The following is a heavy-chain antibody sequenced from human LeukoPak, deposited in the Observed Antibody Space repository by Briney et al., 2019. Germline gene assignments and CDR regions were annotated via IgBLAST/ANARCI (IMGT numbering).Heavy chain of an antibody. Sequence: SETLSLTCAVYGGSFSGYYWSWIRQPPGKGLEWIGEINHSGSTNYNPSLKSRVTISVDTSKNQFSLELSSVTAADTAVYYCHSGSYYNGVDYWGQGTLVTVSS. CDR1: GGSFSGYY. D-gene: IGHD3-10*01. CDR3: HSGSYYNGVDY. J-gene: IGHJ4*02. V-gene: IGHV4-34*01. CDR2: INHSGST.